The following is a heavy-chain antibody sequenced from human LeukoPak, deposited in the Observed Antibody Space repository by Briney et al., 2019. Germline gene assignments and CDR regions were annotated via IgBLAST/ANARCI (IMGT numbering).Heavy chain of an antibody. CDR3: ARIRITPNAFDI. CDR1: GFSLSTSGMC. Sequence: SGPTLVNPTQTLALTCTFSGFSLSTSGMCVSWIRQPPGKALEWLARIDWDDDKDYSTSLKTRLTISKDTSKNQVVLTMTNMDPVDTATYYCARIRITPNAFDIWGQGTMVTVSS. J-gene: IGHJ3*02. V-gene: IGHV2-70*11. CDR2: IDWDDDK.